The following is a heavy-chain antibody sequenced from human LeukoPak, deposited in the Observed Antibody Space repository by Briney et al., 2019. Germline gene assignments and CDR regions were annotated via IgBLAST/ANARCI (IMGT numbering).Heavy chain of an antibody. CDR3: ARERAAADDSLDY. D-gene: IGHD6-13*01. CDR1: EFTFSNYW. CDR2: TNSDGSIT. V-gene: IGHV3-74*01. Sequence: QTGGSLRLSCAASEFTFSNYWMHWVRQAPGKGPVWVSRTNSDGSITSYADSVKGRFTISRDNAKNTLYLQMNSLRAEDTAVYYCARERAAADDSLDYWGQGTLVTVSS. J-gene: IGHJ4*02.